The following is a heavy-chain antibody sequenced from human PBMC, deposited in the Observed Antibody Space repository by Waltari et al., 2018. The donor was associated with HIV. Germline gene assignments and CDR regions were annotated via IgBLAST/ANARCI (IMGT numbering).Heavy chain of an antibody. Sequence: QVQLVESGGGVVQPGRSLRLSCAASGFTFSTYGMHWVRQAPGKGLEWVAVIWSDGSNKYYAVSVKGRFTVSRDNSKNTLYLQMNSLRVEDTAVYYCARASGSYDYWGQGTLVTVSS. J-gene: IGHJ4*02. CDR3: ARASGSYDY. CDR2: IWSDGSNK. D-gene: IGHD1-26*01. V-gene: IGHV3-33*01. CDR1: GFTFSTYG.